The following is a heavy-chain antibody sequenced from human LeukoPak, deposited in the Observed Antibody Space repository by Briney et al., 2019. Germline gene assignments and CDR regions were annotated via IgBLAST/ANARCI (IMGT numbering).Heavy chain of an antibody. CDR3: ARIRGYSYGDNWFDP. V-gene: IGHV1-2*02. CDR2: INPNSGGT. J-gene: IGHJ5*02. Sequence: ASEKVSCKASGYTFTGYYMHWVRQAPGQGLEWMGWINPNSGGTNYAQKFQGRVTMTRDTSISTAYMELSRLRSDDTAVYYCARIRGYSYGDNWFDPWGQGTLVTVSS. CDR1: GYTFTGYY. D-gene: IGHD5-18*01.